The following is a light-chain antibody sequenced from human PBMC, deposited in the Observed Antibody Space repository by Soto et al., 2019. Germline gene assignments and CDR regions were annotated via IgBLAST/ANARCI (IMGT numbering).Light chain of an antibody. CDR3: CSYAGSTTWV. CDR1: SSDVGSYNL. Sequence: QSALTQPASVSGSPGQSITISCTGTSSDVGSYNLVSWYQQHPGKAPKVMIYEVSERPSGVSNRFSGSKSGNTASLTISGLLAEDEADYYCCSYAGSTTWVFGGGTKLTVL. J-gene: IGLJ3*02. V-gene: IGLV2-23*02. CDR2: EVS.